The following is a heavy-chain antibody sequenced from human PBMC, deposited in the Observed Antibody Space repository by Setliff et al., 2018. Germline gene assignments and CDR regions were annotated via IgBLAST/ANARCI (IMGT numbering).Heavy chain of an antibody. D-gene: IGHD3-10*01. CDR3: ARDRGGTNPWFDF. J-gene: IGHJ5*01. CDR1: GSPFNTYD. Sequence: ASVKVSCKASGSPFNTYDINWVRQAPGQGLEWLGRIDLYNAGTTYAEKMETKVTMTVDTSSNIGYMELRSLTSDDTGIYFCARDRGGTNPWFDFWGQGTQVTVSS. CDR2: IDLYNAGT. V-gene: IGHV1-18*01.